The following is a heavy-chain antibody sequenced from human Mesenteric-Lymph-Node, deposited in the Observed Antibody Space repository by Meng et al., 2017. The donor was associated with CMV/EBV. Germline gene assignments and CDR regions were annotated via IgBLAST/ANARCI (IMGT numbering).Heavy chain of an antibody. V-gene: IGHV1-46*01. J-gene: IGHJ4*02. CDR1: GFTFSSHY. CDR2: INPTDSST. Sequence: KASGFTFSSHYIHWVRQAPGQGLEWVGLINPTDSSTDYAQKFRGRITVTRDASTSAVYMDLSSLRSEDTAVYYCAREAAPAGRTFDSWGQGTLVTVSS. CDR3: AREAAPAGRTFDS. D-gene: IGHD6-25*01.